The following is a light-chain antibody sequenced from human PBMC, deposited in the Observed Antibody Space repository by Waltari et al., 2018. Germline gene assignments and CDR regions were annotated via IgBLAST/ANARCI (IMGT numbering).Light chain of an antibody. J-gene: IGKJ5*01. V-gene: IGKV1-33*01. CDR3: QQYHDLPT. CDR1: EDITNY. CDR2: DAS. Sequence: DIQMTQSPSSLSASVGDRVTITCQATEDITNYLTWYQQKPGKAPKLLIYDASNLETGVPSRFSGSGSGTDFTFAISSLQPEDVATYYCQQYHDLPTFGQGTRLEIK.